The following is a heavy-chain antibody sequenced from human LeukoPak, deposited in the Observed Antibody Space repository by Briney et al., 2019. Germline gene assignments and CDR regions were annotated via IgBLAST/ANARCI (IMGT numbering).Heavy chain of an antibody. V-gene: IGHV3-7*03. D-gene: IGHD6-13*01. CDR3: AKDLGIQQLVFPFDF. CDR1: GFTFTTYW. J-gene: IGHJ4*02. CDR2: INQDGTEK. Sequence: GESLRLSCAASGFTFTTYWMTWVRQAPGKGLEWVASINQDGTEKCYVDSVKGRFTISRDNAKNSLYLQMNSLRAEDTAVYYCAKDLGIQQLVFPFDFWGQGTLVTVSS.